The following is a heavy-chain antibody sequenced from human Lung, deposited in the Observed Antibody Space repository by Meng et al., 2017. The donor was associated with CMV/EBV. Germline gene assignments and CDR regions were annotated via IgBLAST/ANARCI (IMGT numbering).Heavy chain of an antibody. Sequence: GGSLGLXCATSGFTFSGYEMNWVRQAPGKGLEWVSYISTRGTTIYYADSVKGRFTISRDNAKGSLFLQMNNLRAEDTAIYYCATYNGYSLFVDYWGQGALVTVSS. V-gene: IGHV3-48*03. J-gene: IGHJ4*02. CDR2: ISTRGTTI. CDR1: GFTFSGYE. D-gene: IGHD5-18*01. CDR3: ATYNGYSLFVDY.